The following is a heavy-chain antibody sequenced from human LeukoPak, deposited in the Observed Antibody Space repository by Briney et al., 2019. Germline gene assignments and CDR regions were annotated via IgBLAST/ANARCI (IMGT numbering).Heavy chain of an antibody. D-gene: IGHD5-18*01. CDR2: IYYSGST. J-gene: IGHJ6*03. Sequence: SQTLSLTCTVSGGSISSYYWSWIRQPPGKGLEWIGYIYYSGSTNYNPSLKSRVTISVDTSKNQFSLKLSSVTAADTAVYYCARGGRRYSYGYYYYYMDVWGKGTTVTVSS. CDR1: GGSISSYY. CDR3: ARGGRRYSYGYYYYYMDV. V-gene: IGHV4-59*12.